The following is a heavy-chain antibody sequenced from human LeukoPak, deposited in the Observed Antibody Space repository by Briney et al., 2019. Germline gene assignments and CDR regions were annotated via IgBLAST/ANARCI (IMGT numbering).Heavy chain of an antibody. CDR1: GGSISSSSYY. CDR3: ARDKGWFDP. J-gene: IGHJ5*02. Sequence: KPSETLSLTCTVSGGSISSSSYYWGWIRQPPGKGLEWIGSIYYSGSTYYNPSLKSRVTISVDKSKNQFSLELSSVTAADTAVYYCARDKGWFDPWGQGTLVTVSS. V-gene: IGHV4-39*07. CDR2: IYYSGST.